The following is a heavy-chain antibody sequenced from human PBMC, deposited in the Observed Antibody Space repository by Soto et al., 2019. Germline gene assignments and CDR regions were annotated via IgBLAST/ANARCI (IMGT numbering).Heavy chain of an antibody. CDR1: GFTFSSYA. V-gene: IGHV3-30-3*01. D-gene: IGHD6-6*01. J-gene: IGHJ4*02. Sequence: GGSLRLSCAASGFTFSSYAMHWVRQAPGKGLEWVAVISYDGSNKYYADSVKGRFTISRDNSKNTLYLQMNSLRAEDTAVYYCARSSRSSSSGFLVYWGQGTLVTVSS. CDR2: ISYDGSNK. CDR3: ARSSRSSSSGFLVY.